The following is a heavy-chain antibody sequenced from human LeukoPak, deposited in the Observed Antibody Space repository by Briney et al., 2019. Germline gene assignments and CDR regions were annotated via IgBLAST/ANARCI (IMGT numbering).Heavy chain of an antibody. V-gene: IGHV3-23*01. CDR2: ISGSGGST. CDR3: AKVRYSSSSEYYFDY. D-gene: IGHD6-6*01. CDR1: GFTFSSYA. Sequence: GGSLRLSCAASGFTFSSYAMSWVRQAPGKGLEWVSAISGSGGSTYYADSVKGRFTISRDNSKNTLYLQMNSLRAEDTAVYYCAKVRYSSSSEYYFDYWGQGALVTVSS. J-gene: IGHJ4*02.